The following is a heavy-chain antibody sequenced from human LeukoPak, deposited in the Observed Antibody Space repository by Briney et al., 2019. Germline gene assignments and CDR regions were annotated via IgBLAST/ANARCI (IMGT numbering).Heavy chain of an antibody. Sequence: SETLSLTCAVYGGSFSGHYWSWIRQPPGKGLEWIGEIHYSGSANYNPSLKSRVTISVDTSKNQFSLKLSSVTAADTAVYFCARASRENVHASGNFYPDSWGQGNLVTVSS. CDR2: IHYSGSA. CDR3: ARASRENVHASGNFYPDS. CDR1: GGSFSGHY. D-gene: IGHD3-10*01. J-gene: IGHJ4*02. V-gene: IGHV4-34*01.